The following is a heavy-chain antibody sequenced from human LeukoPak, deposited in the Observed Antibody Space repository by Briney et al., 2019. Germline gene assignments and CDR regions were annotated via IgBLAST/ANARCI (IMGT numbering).Heavy chain of an antibody. V-gene: IGHV4-30-4*01. CDR3: ASQSMIRGVESGWYGMDV. CDR2: IYYSGST. J-gene: IGHJ6*04. CDR1: GGSISSGDHF. Sequence: SETLSLTCTVFGGSISSGDHFWSWIRQPPGKGLEWIGYIYYSGSTYYNPSLRSRVIMSINTSKNQFSLNLRSVTAADTAVYYCASQSMIRGVESGWYGMDVWGKGPTVTVSS. D-gene: IGHD3-10*01.